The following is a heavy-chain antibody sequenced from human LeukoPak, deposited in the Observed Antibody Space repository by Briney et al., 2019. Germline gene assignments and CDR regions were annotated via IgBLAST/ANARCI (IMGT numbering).Heavy chain of an antibody. Sequence: SETLSLTCSVSGVSISSSFYYFGWIRQPPGKGLEWIGSIYYSGSTYYNASLKSRVTISLDTSRNQVSLKLNSVTATDTAVYYCAKSGGYGLIDYWGQGTLVTVSS. V-gene: IGHV4-39*01. D-gene: IGHD1-26*01. CDR3: AKSGGYGLIDY. CDR2: IYYSGST. J-gene: IGHJ4*01. CDR1: GVSISSSFYY.